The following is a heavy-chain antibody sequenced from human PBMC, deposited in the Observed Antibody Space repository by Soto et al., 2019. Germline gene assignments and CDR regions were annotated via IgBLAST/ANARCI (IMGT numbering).Heavy chain of an antibody. D-gene: IGHD6-6*01. Sequence: XATLWLTCSVSGGSISGYYWSWIRQAPGKGLEWIGYVYDTGSTSYNPSLQSRVTISVDTSKKQFSLSLRLVTAADTAVYFCERSIAVPSSHIDNWGQGTRVTVS. V-gene: IGHV4-59*01. J-gene: IGHJ4*02. CDR3: ERSIAVPSSHIDN. CDR2: VYDTGST. CDR1: GGSISGYY.